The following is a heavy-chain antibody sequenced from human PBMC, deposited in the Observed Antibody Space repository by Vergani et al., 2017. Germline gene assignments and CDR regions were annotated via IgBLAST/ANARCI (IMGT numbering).Heavy chain of an antibody. CDR2: IIPIFGTA. D-gene: IGHD3-22*01. CDR1: GGTFSSYA. Sequence: QVQLVQSGAEVKKPGSSVKVSCKASGGTFSSYAISWVRQAPGQGLEWMGGIIPIFGTANYAQKLQGRVTMTTDTSTSTAYMELRSLRSDDTAVYYCARDRIDYDSSGYYYADFDYWGQGTLVTVSS. J-gene: IGHJ4*02. V-gene: IGHV1-69*06. CDR3: ARDRIDYDSSGYYYADFDY.